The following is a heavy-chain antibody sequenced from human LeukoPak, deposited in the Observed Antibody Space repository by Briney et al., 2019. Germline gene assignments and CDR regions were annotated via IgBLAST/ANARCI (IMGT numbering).Heavy chain of an antibody. Sequence: PSETLSLTCAVYGGSFSGYYWSWIRQPPGKGLEWIGEINHSGSTNYNPSLKSRVTISVDTSKNQFSLKLSSVTAADTAVYYCARGRTYYYGSGSYSLHYYFDYWGQGTLATVSS. V-gene: IGHV4-34*01. CDR1: GGSFSGYY. J-gene: IGHJ4*02. CDR3: ARGRTYYYGSGSYSLHYYFDY. D-gene: IGHD3-10*01. CDR2: INHSGST.